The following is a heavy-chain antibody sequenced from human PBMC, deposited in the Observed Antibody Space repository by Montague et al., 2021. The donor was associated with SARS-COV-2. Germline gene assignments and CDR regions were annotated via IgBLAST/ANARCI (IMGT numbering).Heavy chain of an antibody. Sequence: SETLSLTCTVSGAPITINKWWSWVRQSPQRGLEWIGKIYHTENTKYNPSLKSRVSISVDRSKNQFSLKVNSLTAADTAVYYCACDRSDYDTFDIWGQGTMVIVSS. D-gene: IGHD4-17*01. V-gene: IGHV4-4*02. CDR1: GAPITINKW. J-gene: IGHJ3*02. CDR3: ACDRSDYDTFDI. CDR2: IYHTENT.